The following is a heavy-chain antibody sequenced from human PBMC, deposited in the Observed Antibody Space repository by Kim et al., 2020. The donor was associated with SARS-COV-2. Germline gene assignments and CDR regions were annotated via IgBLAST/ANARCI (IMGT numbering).Heavy chain of an antibody. D-gene: IGHD3-22*01. J-gene: IGHJ4*01. CDR1: GFTFSSYA. Sequence: GGSLRLSCAASGFTFSSYAMHWVRQAPGKGLEWVAVISYDGSNKYYADSVKGRFTISRDNSKNTLYLQMNSLRAEDTAVYYCAGYYYDSSGSSGLFDYWG. V-gene: IGHV3-30*04. CDR3: AGYYYDSSGSSGLFDY. CDR2: ISYDGSNK.